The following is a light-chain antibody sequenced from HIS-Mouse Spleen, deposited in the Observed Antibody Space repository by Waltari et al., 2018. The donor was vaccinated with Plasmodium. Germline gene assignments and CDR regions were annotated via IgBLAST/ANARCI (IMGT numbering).Light chain of an antibody. CDR2: RES. CDR3: QVWDSSTV. V-gene: IGLV3-9*01. CDR1: NIGSKN. J-gene: IGLJ3*02. Sequence: SYELTQPLSVSVALGKTARITCGGNNIGSKNVHGYQQKPGQAPVLVIYRESNRPSGIPERFSGSNSGNTATLTISRAQAGDEADYYCQVWDSSTVFGGGTKLTVL.